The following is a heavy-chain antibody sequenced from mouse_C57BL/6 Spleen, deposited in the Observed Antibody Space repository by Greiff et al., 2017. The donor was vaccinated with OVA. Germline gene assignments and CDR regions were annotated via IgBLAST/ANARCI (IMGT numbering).Heavy chain of an antibody. D-gene: IGHD1-1*01. CDR2: IYPGDGDT. V-gene: IGHV1-82*01. CDR3: ARGFITTVASYWYFDV. J-gene: IGHJ1*03. CDR1: GYAFSSSW. Sequence: QVQLQQSGPELVKPGASVKISCKASGYAFSSSWMNWVKQRPGKGLEWIGRIYPGDGDTNYNGKFKGKATLTADKSSSTAYMQLSSLTSEDSAVYFGARGFITTVASYWYFDVWGTGTTVTVSS.